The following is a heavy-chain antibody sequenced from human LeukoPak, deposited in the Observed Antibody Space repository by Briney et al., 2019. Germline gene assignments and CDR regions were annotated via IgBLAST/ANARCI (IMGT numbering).Heavy chain of an antibody. Sequence: HPGRSLRLSCAASGFTSSSYAMHWVRQAPGKGLEWVAVISYDGSNKYYADSVKGRFTISRDNSKNTLYLQMNSLRAEDTAVYYCARQIRVTAIGYYYYGMDVWGQGTTVTVSS. CDR3: ARQIRVTAIGYYYYGMDV. CDR1: GFTSSSYA. CDR2: ISYDGSNK. J-gene: IGHJ6*02. D-gene: IGHD2-21*02. V-gene: IGHV3-30-3*01.